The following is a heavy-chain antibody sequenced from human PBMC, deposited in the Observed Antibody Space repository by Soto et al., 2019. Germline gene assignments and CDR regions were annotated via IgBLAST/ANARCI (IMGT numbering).Heavy chain of an antibody. D-gene: IGHD7-27*01. CDR2: VSGGGGT. Sequence: EVHLLESGGGLVQPGGSLRLSCAASGFTFSSYAMNWVRQAPGKGLEWVAVVSGGGGTFYADSVKGRFTISRDNSKNTLYLHMNSLRAEDTAIYYCAKRAGDSYYFDYWGQGTLVTVSS. CDR3: AKRAGDSYYFDY. V-gene: IGHV3-23*01. CDR1: GFTFSSYA. J-gene: IGHJ4*02.